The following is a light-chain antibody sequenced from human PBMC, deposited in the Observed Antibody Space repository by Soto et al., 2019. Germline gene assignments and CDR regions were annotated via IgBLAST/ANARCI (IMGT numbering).Light chain of an antibody. CDR1: TVAVTSGHY. Sequence: QAVVTQEPSLSVSPGGTVTLTCGSSTVAVTSGHYPYWFQQKPGQAPVTLIYHTSDKHSWTPARFSGSLLGGKAALTLSGAQPEDEAEYYCLLSYSGGRSYVFGTGTKVTVL. CDR3: LLSYSGGRSYV. V-gene: IGLV7-46*01. J-gene: IGLJ1*01. CDR2: HTS.